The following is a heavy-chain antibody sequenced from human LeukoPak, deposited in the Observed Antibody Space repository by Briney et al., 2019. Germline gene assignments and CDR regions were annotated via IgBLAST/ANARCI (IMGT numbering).Heavy chain of an antibody. CDR3: ALVPAAHAFDI. V-gene: IGHV3-30-3*01. Sequence: GGSLRLSCAASGFTFSSYAMHWVRQAPGKGLEWVAVISYDGSNKYYADSVKGRFTISRDNSKNTLYLQMNSLRAEDTAVYYCALVPAAHAFDIWGQGTMVTVSS. CDR2: ISYDGSNK. D-gene: IGHD2-2*01. J-gene: IGHJ3*02. CDR1: GFTFSSYA.